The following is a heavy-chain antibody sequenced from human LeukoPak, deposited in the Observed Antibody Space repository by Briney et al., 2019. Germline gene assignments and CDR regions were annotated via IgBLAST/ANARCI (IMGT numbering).Heavy chain of an antibody. Sequence: GGSLRLPCAASGFTFTNYWMIWVRQAPGKGLEWVANINEDGSEKYYVGSVEGRFTISRDNAKNSVFLQMNSLRADDTAMYYCASSSYSCSSSWGQGTLVTVSS. J-gene: IGHJ5*02. CDR3: ASSSYSCSSS. D-gene: IGHD6-6*01. CDR2: INEDGSEK. CDR1: GFTFTNYW. V-gene: IGHV3-7*01.